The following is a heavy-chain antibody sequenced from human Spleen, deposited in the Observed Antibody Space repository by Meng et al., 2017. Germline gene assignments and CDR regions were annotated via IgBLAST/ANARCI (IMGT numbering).Heavy chain of an antibody. CDR1: GGSFSDYY. Sequence: QVQGQQWGAVLFKPTATLSCTCVFFGGSFSDYYWSWILQSPGKGLEWIGEINHSGSTNYNPSLESRATISVDTSQNNLSLKLSSVTAADSAVYYCARGPTTMAHDFDYWGQGTLVTVSS. V-gene: IGHV4-34*01. CDR2: INHSGST. CDR3: ARGPTTMAHDFDY. D-gene: IGHD4-11*01. J-gene: IGHJ4*02.